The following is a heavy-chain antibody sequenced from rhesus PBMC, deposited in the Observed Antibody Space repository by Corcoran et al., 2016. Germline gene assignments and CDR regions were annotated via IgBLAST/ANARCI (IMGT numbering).Heavy chain of an antibody. Sequence: QVQLQESGPGLVKPSETLSLTCAVSGNSISSNYWSWIRQPPGKGLEWFGYIYGSNGRTYYNPSLKSRVTISKDTSKHHFSLKLSSVTAADTAVFYCARGPEYSNYTRFDVWGAGVLVTVSS. CDR1: GNSISSNY. CDR2: IYGSNGRT. D-gene: IGHD4-23*01. J-gene: IGHJ5-1*01. CDR3: ARGPEYSNYTRFDV. V-gene: IGHV4S7*01.